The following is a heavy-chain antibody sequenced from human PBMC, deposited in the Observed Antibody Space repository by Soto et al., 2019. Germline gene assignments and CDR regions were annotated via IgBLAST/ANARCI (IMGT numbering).Heavy chain of an antibody. V-gene: IGHV1-46*01. J-gene: IGHJ4*02. CDR3: ARDNLTYSYDTSGYHPNFDH. D-gene: IGHD3-22*01. CDR1: GYTFTSYY. Sequence: GASVKVSCKASGYTFTSYYMHWVRQAPGQGLEWMGIINPSGGSTSYAQKFQGRVTMTRDTSTSTVYMELSSLRSEDTAVYYCARDNLTYSYDTSGYHPNFDHWGQGTLVTVSS. CDR2: INPSGGST.